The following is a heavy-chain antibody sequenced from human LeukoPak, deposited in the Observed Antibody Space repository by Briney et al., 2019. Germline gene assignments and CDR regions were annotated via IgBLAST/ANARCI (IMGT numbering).Heavy chain of an antibody. D-gene: IGHD2-15*01. J-gene: IGHJ2*01. CDR1: GGSFSGYY. CDR3: AGVVVVAATSPGGTYWYFDL. Sequence: PSETLSLTCAVYGGSFSGYYWSWIRQPPGKGLEWIGEINHSGSTNYNPSLKSRVTISVDTSKNQFSLKLSSVTAADTAVYYCAGVVVVAATSPGGTYWYFDLWGRGTLVTVSS. CDR2: INHSGST. V-gene: IGHV4-34*01.